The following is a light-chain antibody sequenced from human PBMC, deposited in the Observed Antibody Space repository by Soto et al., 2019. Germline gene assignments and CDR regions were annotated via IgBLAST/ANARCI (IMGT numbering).Light chain of an antibody. CDR1: SSDVGGYNY. V-gene: IGLV2-8*01. CDR3: SSYAGSNKRV. J-gene: IGLJ1*01. CDR2: EVT. Sequence: QSVLTQPPSASGSPGGSVTISCTGTSSDVGGYNYVSWYQQHPGKAPKLMIYEVTKRPSGVPDRFSGSKSGNTASLTVSGLQAEDEADYYCSSYAGSNKRVFGTGTKVTVL.